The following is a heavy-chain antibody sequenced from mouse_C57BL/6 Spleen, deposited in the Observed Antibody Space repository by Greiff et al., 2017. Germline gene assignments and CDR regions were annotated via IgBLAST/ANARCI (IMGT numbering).Heavy chain of an antibody. CDR1: GYAFSSSW. CDR3: ARSDYYGSSYRYFDV. Sequence: VKLMESGPELVKPGASVKISCKASGYAFSSSWMNWVKQRPGKGLAWIGRIYPGDGDTNYNGKFKGKATLTADKSSSTAYMQLSSLTSEDSAVYFCARSDYYGSSYRYFDVWGTGTTVTVSS. V-gene: IGHV1-82*01. D-gene: IGHD1-1*01. J-gene: IGHJ1*03. CDR2: IYPGDGDT.